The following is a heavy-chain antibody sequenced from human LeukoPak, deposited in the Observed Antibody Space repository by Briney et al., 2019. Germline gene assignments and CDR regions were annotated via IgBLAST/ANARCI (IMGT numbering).Heavy chain of an antibody. CDR3: ARDRTALVPDYMDV. D-gene: IGHD5-18*01. Sequence: PGGSLRLSCTASGFSFSTYNINWVRQAPGKGLEWVSSFISSSNYTCYADSLKGRFTVSRDNANNALYLQINSLRPEDTGVYYCARDRTALVPDYMDVWGKGTTVTVSS. CDR1: GFSFSTYN. V-gene: IGHV3-21*01. CDR2: FISSSNYT. J-gene: IGHJ6*03.